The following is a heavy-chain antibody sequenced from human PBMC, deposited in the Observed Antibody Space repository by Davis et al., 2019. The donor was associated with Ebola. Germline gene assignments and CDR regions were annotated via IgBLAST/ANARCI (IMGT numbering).Heavy chain of an antibody. CDR3: ASHAYYDILTGTLYYYYGMDV. V-gene: IGHV1-69*13. CDR2: IIPIFGTV. D-gene: IGHD3-9*01. Sequence: SVKVSCKASGGTFSSYAISWVRQAPGQGLEWMGGIIPIFGTVNYAQKFQGRVTITADESTSTAYMELSSLRSEDTAVYYCASHAYYDILTGTLYYYYGMDVWGQGTTVTVSS. CDR1: GGTFSSYA. J-gene: IGHJ6*02.